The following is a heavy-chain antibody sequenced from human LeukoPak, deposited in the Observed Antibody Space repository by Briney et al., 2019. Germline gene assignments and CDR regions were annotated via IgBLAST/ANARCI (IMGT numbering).Heavy chain of an antibody. Sequence: PGGSLRLSCAASGFTVSSNYMSWVRQAPGKGLEWVSAISGSGGSTYYADSVKGRFTISRDNSKNTLYLQMNSLRAEDTAVYYCASLALRSSSWQDAFDIWGQGTMVTVSS. CDR3: ASLALRSSSWQDAFDI. D-gene: IGHD6-13*01. V-gene: IGHV3-23*01. CDR1: GFTVSSNY. J-gene: IGHJ3*02. CDR2: ISGSGGST.